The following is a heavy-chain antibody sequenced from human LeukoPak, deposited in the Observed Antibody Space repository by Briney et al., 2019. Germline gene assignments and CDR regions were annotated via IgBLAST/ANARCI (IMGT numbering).Heavy chain of an antibody. CDR3: ARDLDDFWTHDP. J-gene: IGHJ5*02. V-gene: IGHV1-69*01. D-gene: IGHD3-3*01. CDR2: IIPIFGTA. Sequence: SVKVSSKASGGTFSSYAISWVRQAPGQGLEWMGGIIPIFGTANYAQKFQGRVTITADESTSTAYMELSSLRSEDTAVYYCARDLDDFWTHDPWGQGTLVTVSS. CDR1: GGTFSSYA.